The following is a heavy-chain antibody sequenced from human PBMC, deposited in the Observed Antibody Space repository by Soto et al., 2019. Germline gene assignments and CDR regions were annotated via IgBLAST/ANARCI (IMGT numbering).Heavy chain of an antibody. D-gene: IGHD2-15*01. CDR3: TTGSVEGV. Sequence: QLVESGGGLVRPGGSLRLSCSASGFSISSAWMNWVRQAPGKGLEWVGRIKTKIEGETTHYAAPVNGRFTVSRDDSKNMLDPQINSLKGGDTALYYCTTGSVEGVWGQGTTVTVSS. J-gene: IGHJ6*02. CDR1: GFSISSAW. CDR2: IKTKIEGETT. V-gene: IGHV3-15*07.